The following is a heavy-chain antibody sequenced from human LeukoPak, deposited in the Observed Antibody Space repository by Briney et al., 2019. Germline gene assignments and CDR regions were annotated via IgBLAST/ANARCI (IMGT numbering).Heavy chain of an antibody. CDR3: ARDAVVGATRGGDFDY. D-gene: IGHD1-26*01. V-gene: IGHV3-23*01. CDR1: GFTFGNHA. Sequence: GGSLRLSCVASGFTFGNHAMSWVRQAPGKGLEWVSAITDSGSLTRYADSVKGRFTISRDNSNNTLYLQMDSLRIEDTAVHYCARDAVVGATRGGDFDYWGQGTLVTVSS. J-gene: IGHJ4*02. CDR2: ITDSGSLT.